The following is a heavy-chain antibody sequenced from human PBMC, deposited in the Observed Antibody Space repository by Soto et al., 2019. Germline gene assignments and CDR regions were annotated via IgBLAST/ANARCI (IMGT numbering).Heavy chain of an antibody. D-gene: IGHD6-19*01. J-gene: IGHJ4*02. CDR1: GFTFSSYA. V-gene: IGHV3-23*01. CDR2: ISGSGGST. Sequence: GGSLRLSCAASGFTFSSYAMSWVRQAPGKGLEWVSAISGSGGSTYYADSVKGRFTISRDNSKNTLYLQMNSLRAEDTAVYYCAKPCIAVAGTVDHFDYWGQGTLVPGSS. CDR3: AKPCIAVAGTVDHFDY.